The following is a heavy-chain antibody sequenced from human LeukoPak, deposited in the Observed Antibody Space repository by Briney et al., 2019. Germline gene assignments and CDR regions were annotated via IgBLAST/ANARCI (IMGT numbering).Heavy chain of an antibody. CDR2: ISSSSSYI. Sequence: PGGSLRLSCAASGFTFSSYSMNWVRQAPGKGLEWVSSISSSSSYIYYADSVKGRFTISRDNAKNSLYLQMNSLRAEDTAVYYCARVRAEYYYYGMDVWGQGTTVTVSS. CDR1: GFTFSSYS. D-gene: IGHD5-24*01. V-gene: IGHV3-21*01. J-gene: IGHJ6*02. CDR3: ARVRAEYYYYGMDV.